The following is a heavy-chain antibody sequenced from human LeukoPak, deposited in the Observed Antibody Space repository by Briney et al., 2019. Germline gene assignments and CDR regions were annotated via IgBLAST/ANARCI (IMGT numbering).Heavy chain of an antibody. V-gene: IGHV3-30*02. CDR1: GFTFSSYA. J-gene: IGHJ4*02. CDR2: IRYDGSNK. Sequence: GGSLRLSCAASGFTFSSYAMHWVRQAPGKGLEWVAFIRYDGSNKYYADSVKGRFTISRDNSKNTVYLQTNSLRAEDTAVYYCLKDPEGCSSTSCYTFDYWGQGTLVTVSS. D-gene: IGHD2-2*02. CDR3: LKDPEGCSSTSCYTFDY.